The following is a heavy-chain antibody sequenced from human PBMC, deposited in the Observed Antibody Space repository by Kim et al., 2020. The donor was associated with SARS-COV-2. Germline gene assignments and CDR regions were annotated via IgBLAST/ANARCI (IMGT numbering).Heavy chain of an antibody. CDR2: ISYDGSNK. CDR3: AKDGNTYYDILTGYLTAYYYGMDV. J-gene: IGHJ6*02. D-gene: IGHD3-9*01. V-gene: IGHV3-30*18. Sequence: GGSLRLSCAASGFTFSSYGMHWVRQAPGKGLEWVAVISYDGSNKYYADSVKGRFTISRDNSKNTLYLQMNSLRAEDTAVYYCAKDGNTYYDILTGYLTAYYYGMDVWGQGTTVTVSS. CDR1: GFTFSSYG.